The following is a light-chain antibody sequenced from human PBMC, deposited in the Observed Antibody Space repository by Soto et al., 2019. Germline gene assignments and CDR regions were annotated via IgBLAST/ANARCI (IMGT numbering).Light chain of an antibody. V-gene: IGKV3-15*01. J-gene: IGKJ1*01. CDR3: QQYNDWPT. CDR2: AAS. Sequence: EIVMTQSPASLSVSPGEGATLSCRTSQTVYSNLAWYQHKPGQAPRLLVYAASTRATGIPARFSGSGSGTEYTLTITSLQSEDFAVYFCQQYNDWPTFGQGTKVEIK. CDR1: QTVYSN.